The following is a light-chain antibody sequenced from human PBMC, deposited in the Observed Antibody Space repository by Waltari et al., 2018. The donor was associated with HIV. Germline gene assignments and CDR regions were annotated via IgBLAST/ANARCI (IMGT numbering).Light chain of an antibody. J-gene: IGLJ3*02. V-gene: IGLV7-46*01. Sequence: QAVVTPEPPLSVSPGATFTVPCAPFIASVSRHHYPHRIQLKPGQAPRTLIYDTEKRHPWTAGRFSGSLIGGRATLTLSGALPDDEADYYCLLSYSGVRVFGGGTKLTV. CDR3: LLSYSGVRV. CDR2: DTE. CDR1: IASVSRHHY.